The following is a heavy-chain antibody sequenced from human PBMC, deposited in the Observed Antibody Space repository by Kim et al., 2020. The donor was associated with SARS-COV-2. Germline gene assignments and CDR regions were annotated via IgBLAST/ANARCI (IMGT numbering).Heavy chain of an antibody. J-gene: IGHJ4*02. CDR3: ARLIRIADDYFDY. CDR2: IYYSGST. D-gene: IGHD6-13*01. Sequence: SETLSLTCTVSGGSISSSSYYWGWIRQPPGKGLEWIGSIYYSGSTYYNPSLKSRVTISVDTSKNQFSLKLSSVTAADTAVYYCARLIRIADDYFDYWGQGTLVTVSS. V-gene: IGHV4-39*01. CDR1: GGSISSSSYY.